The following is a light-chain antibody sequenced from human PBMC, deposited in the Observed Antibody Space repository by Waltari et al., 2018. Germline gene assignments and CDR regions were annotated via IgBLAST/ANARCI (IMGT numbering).Light chain of an antibody. V-gene: IGLV2-14*01. J-gene: IGLJ1*01. CDR1: SSDVGGSYY. CDR2: EVS. Sequence: QSALTQPASVSGSPGQSITISCTGTSSDVGGSYYVSWYPQHPGKAPKLMIYEVSNRPSGVSNRFSGSKSGNTASLTISGLQAEDEADYYCSSYTSSSTPPYVFGTGTKVTVL. CDR3: SSYTSSSTPPYV.